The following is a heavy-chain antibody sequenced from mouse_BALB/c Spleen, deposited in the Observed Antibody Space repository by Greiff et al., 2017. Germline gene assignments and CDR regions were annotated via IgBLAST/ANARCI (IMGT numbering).Heavy chain of an antibody. J-gene: IGHJ4*01. CDR2: IWSGGST. Sequence: VQRVESGPGLVQPSQSLSITCTVSGFSLTSYGVHWVRQSPGKGLEWLGVIWSGGSTDYNAAFISRLSISKDNPKSQVFFKMNSLQANDTAIYYCARKRRAMDYWGQGTSVTVSS. CDR3: ARKRRAMDY. CDR1: GFSLTSYG. V-gene: IGHV2-2*02.